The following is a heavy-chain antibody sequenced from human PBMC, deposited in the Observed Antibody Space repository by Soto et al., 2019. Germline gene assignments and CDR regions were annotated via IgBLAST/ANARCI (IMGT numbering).Heavy chain of an antibody. CDR2: ISNSGNTI. CDR3: ARDIDNRDYYYGLDG. D-gene: IGHD1-20*01. CDR1: GLVLNKYE. J-gene: IGHJ6*02. Sequence: GSLRLSSVAAGLVLNKYEANWVRQAPGKGLEWISYISNSGNTIYVADSMRGRFTISRDNAKNSLFLTMNRLRADDTAVYYCARDIDNRDYYYGLDGWGQGTTGTVSS. V-gene: IGHV3-48*03.